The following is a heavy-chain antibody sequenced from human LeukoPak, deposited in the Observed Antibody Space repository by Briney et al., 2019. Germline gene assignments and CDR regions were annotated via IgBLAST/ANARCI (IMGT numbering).Heavy chain of an antibody. CDR2: INPNSGGT. CDR3: AREGYGGNSGKWFDP. D-gene: IGHD4-23*01. V-gene: IGHV1-2*02. Sequence: ASVKVSCKASGYTFTGYYMHWVRQAPGQGLEWMGWINPNSGGTNYAQKFQGRVTMTRDTSISTAYMELSRLRSDDTAVYYCAREGYGGNSGKWFDPWGQGTLVTVSS. J-gene: IGHJ5*02. CDR1: GYTFTGYY.